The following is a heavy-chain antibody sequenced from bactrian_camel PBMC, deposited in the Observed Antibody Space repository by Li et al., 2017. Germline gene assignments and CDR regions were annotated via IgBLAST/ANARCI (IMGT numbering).Heavy chain of an antibody. CDR2: IFGGAIT. CDR3: AADCVPVAAGLPPLGGGLHFGY. V-gene: IGHV3S53*01. D-gene: IGHD5*01. Sequence: HVQLVESGGGSVQAGASLRLSCAASGSSIKNYCMGWLRQGPGEEREAVAGIFGGAITYYADFVKGRFTVSQDVARNTMYLQMNSLKPEDTAIYYCAADCVPVAAGLPPLGGGLHFGYWGQGTQVTVS. J-gene: IGHJ6*01. CDR1: GSSIKNYC.